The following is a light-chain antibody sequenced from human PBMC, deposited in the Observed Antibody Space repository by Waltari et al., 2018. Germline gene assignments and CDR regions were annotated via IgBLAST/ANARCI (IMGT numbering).Light chain of an antibody. CDR2: EVT. V-gene: IGLV2-18*02. CDR1: SSDVGGLRR. Sequence: QSALTQPPSVSGSPGQSVTISCTGTSSDVGGLRRVSWYRQSPVAAPKLIINEVTYRPSGFCVRFSWSKSGNTASLTISGLQPEDEADYYCSSYTDGSPSLIVFGSGTKVTVL. J-gene: IGLJ1*01. CDR3: SSYTDGSPSLIV.